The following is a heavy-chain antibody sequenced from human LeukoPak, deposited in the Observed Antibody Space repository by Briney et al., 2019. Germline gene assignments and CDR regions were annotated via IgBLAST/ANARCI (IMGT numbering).Heavy chain of an antibody. V-gene: IGHV3-23*01. Sequence: GGSLRLSCAASGFTFSGYAMSWVRQAPGKGLEWVSAISGSGGSTYYADSVKGRFTISRDNSKNTLYLQMNSLRAEDTAVYYCAKPAVAGTYLSGSDYWGQGTLVTVSS. D-gene: IGHD6-19*01. CDR3: AKPAVAGTYLSGSDY. CDR1: GFTFSGYA. J-gene: IGHJ4*02. CDR2: ISGSGGST.